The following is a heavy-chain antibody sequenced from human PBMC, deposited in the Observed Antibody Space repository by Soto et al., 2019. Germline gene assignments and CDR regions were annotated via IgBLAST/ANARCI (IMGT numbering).Heavy chain of an antibody. D-gene: IGHD3-22*01. CDR1: GGTFSSYA. Sequence: SVKVSCKASGGTFSSYAISWVRQAPGQGLEWMGGIIPIFGTANYAQKFQGRVTITADESTSTAYMELSSLRSEDTAVYYCARALYYYDSSGYAFDIWGQGTMVTVS. J-gene: IGHJ3*02. CDR3: ARALYYYDSSGYAFDI. V-gene: IGHV1-69*13. CDR2: IIPIFGTA.